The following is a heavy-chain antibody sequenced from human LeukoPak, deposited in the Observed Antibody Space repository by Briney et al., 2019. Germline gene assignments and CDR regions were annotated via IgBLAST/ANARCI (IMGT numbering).Heavy chain of an antibody. CDR3: ARDWYCSSTIFYSDQDY. Sequence: GASVKVSCKASGYTFTGYYMHWVRQAPGQGLERMGWINPNSGGTNYAQKFQGRVTMTRDTSISTAYMELSRLRSDDTAVYYCARDWYCSSTIFYSDQDYWGQGTLVTVSS. CDR1: GYTFTGYY. V-gene: IGHV1-2*02. D-gene: IGHD2-2*01. J-gene: IGHJ4*02. CDR2: INPNSGGT.